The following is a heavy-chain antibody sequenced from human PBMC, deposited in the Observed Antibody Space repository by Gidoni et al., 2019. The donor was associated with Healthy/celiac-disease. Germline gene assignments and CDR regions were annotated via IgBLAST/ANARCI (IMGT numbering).Heavy chain of an antibody. CDR2: IYPGDSDT. J-gene: IGHJ4*02. CDR1: GYSFTSYW. V-gene: IGHV5-51*01. Sequence: EVQLVQSGAEVKKPGESLKISCKGSGYSFTSYWIGWVRQMPGKGLEWMGIIYPGDSDTRYSPSFQGQVTISADKSISTAYLQWSSLKASDTAMYYCARRIPRDCSSTSCYSTYFDYWGQGTLVTVSS. CDR3: ARRIPRDCSSTSCYSTYFDY. D-gene: IGHD2-2*01.